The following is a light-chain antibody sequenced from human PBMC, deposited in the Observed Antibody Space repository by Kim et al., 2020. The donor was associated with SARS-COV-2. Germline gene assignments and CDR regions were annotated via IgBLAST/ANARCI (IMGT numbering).Light chain of an antibody. CDR1: SGHSSNP. V-gene: IGLV4-69*01. Sequence: QPVLTQSPSASASLGASVKLTCTLSSGHSSNPIAWHQQQAEKGPRYLMTLNSDGSHSKGDGIPDRFSGSSSGAERYLTISGLQSDDEAYYYCQTWGTGIWVFGGGTTLTVL. J-gene: IGLJ3*02. CDR3: QTWGTGIWV. CDR2: LNSDGSH.